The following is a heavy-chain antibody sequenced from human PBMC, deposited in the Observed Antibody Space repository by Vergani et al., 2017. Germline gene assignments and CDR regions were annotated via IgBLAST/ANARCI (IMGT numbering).Heavy chain of an antibody. CDR1: GFTFSSYW. J-gene: IGHJ6*02. Sequence: EVQLVESGGGLVQPGGSLRLSCAASGFTFSSYWMSWVRQAPGKGLEWVANIKQDGSEKYYVDSVKGRFTISRDNAKNSLYLQMNSLRAEDTAVYYCARDLRVVDPQGMDVWGQGTTVTVSS. CDR2: IKQDGSEK. D-gene: IGHD2-15*01. V-gene: IGHV3-7*01. CDR3: ARDLRVVDPQGMDV.